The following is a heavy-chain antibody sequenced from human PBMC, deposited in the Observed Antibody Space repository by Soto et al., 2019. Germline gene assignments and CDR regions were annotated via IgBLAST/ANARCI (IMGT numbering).Heavy chain of an antibody. Sequence: GGSLRLSCAASGFTFNNYAMHWVRQAPGKGLEWVAVVSYDGSNKFYADSVKGRFTISRDNSKSTLNLQMSSLRAEDTALYYCARVSSSDYFDQWGQGTLVTVSS. CDR3: ARVSSSDYFDQ. J-gene: IGHJ4*02. D-gene: IGHD3-22*01. CDR2: VSYDGSNK. V-gene: IGHV3-30-3*01. CDR1: GFTFNNYA.